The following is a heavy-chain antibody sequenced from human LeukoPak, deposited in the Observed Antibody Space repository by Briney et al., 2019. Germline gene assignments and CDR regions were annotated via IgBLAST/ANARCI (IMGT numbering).Heavy chain of an antibody. D-gene: IGHD5-18*01. Sequence: ASVKVSCKAPGYTFTSYAMNWVRQAPGQGLEWMGWINTNTGNPTYAQGFTGRFVFSLDTSVSTAYLQISSLKAEDTAVYYCASYTAMAIKSYWYFDLWGRGTLVTVSS. J-gene: IGHJ2*01. CDR2: INTNTGNP. CDR1: GYTFTSYA. CDR3: ASYTAMAIKSYWYFDL. V-gene: IGHV7-4-1*02.